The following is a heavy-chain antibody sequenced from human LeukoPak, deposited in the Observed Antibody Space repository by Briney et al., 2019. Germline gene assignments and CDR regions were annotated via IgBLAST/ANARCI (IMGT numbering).Heavy chain of an antibody. D-gene: IGHD2-2*01. Sequence: SETLSLTCAVYGGSFSGYHWSWIRQPPGKGLEWIGEINHSGSTNYNPSLKSRVTISVDTSKNQFSLKLSSVTAADTAVYYCARVAYCSSTSCYPHWFDPRGQGTLVTVSS. CDR3: ARVAYCSSTSCYPHWFDP. CDR1: GGSFSGYH. J-gene: IGHJ5*02. CDR2: INHSGST. V-gene: IGHV4-34*01.